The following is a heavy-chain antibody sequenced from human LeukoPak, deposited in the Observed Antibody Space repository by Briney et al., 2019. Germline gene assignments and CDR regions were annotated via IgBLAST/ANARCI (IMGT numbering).Heavy chain of an antibody. V-gene: IGHV4-59*11. D-gene: IGHD6-13*01. J-gene: IGHJ4*01. CDR3: ASLYSSTWQRVDY. Sequence: SETLSLTCTVSGGSISSHYWSWILQSQGKGLKWIGYIYYSGSTNYNPSLKSRVTISVDPSKNLFSLRLSSVTAADTAVYYCASLYSSTWQRVDYWGHGTLVTVSS. CDR1: GGSISSHY. CDR2: IYYSGST.